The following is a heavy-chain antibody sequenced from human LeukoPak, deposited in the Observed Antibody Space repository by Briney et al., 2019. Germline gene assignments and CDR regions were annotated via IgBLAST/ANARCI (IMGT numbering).Heavy chain of an antibody. D-gene: IGHD2-15*01. J-gene: IGHJ4*02. CDR2: ISGSGGST. Sequence: GGSLRLSCAASGFTFSSYAMSWVRQAPGKGLEWVSAISGSGGSTYYADSVEGRFTISRDNSKNTLYLQMNSLRADDTAVYYCARDWVAYCSGGSCYRGFDFWGQGTLVTVSS. V-gene: IGHV3-23*01. CDR1: GFTFSSYA. CDR3: ARDWVAYCSGGSCYRGFDF.